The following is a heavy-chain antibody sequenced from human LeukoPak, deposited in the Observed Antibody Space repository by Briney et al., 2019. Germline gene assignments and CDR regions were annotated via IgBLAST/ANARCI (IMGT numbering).Heavy chain of an antibody. CDR3: ARWDSSGCLDY. J-gene: IGHJ4*02. Sequence: KPGGSLRLSCAASGLTFSDYCMSWIRQAPGKGLEWVSYISSSGTTIYYADSVKGRFTISRDNAKNSLYLQMNSLRAEDTAVYFCARWDSSGCLDYWGQGTLVTVSS. CDR1: GLTFSDYC. D-gene: IGHD3-22*01. CDR2: ISSSGTTI. V-gene: IGHV3-11*01.